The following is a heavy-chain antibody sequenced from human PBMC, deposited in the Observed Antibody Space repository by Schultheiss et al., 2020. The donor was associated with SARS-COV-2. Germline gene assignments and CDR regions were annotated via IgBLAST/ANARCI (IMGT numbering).Heavy chain of an antibody. CDR1: GFTFSSYA. J-gene: IGHJ4*02. V-gene: IGHV3-15*01. CDR3: TSTRGDILTGYSL. CDR2: IKSKTDGGTT. Sequence: GGSLRLSCAASGFTFSSYAMSWVRQAPGKGLEWVGRIKSKTDGGTTDYAAPVKGRFTMSRDESKKTLYLQMSSLKIEDTAVYYCTSTRGDILTGYSLGGQGTLVTVSS. D-gene: IGHD3-9*01.